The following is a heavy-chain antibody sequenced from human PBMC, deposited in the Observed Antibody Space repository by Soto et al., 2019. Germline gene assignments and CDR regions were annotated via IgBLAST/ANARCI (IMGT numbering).Heavy chain of an antibody. Sequence: GESLKISCKGSGYSFTSYWISWVRQMPGKGLEWMGRIDPSDSYTNYSPSFQGHVTISADKSISTAYLQWSSLKASDTAMYYCARQGEIAVAGTYYYYGMDVWGQGTTVTVSS. J-gene: IGHJ6*02. CDR3: ARQGEIAVAGTYYYYGMDV. V-gene: IGHV5-10-1*01. CDR2: IDPSDSYT. D-gene: IGHD6-19*01. CDR1: GYSFTSYW.